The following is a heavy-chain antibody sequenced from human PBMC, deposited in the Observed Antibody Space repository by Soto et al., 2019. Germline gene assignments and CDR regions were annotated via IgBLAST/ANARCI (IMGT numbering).Heavy chain of an antibody. Sequence: GGSQILSCAASGFTVRSNYMSCVRQAPGKGLEWVSDIYSGGSAYYADSEKGRFTISRDNSKQTLYIQMNSLTAEDTAVYYCGKVSYDDRSVSPCWGQGSDITVPS. CDR1: GFTVRSNY. D-gene: IGHD3-3*01. CDR2: IYSGGSA. J-gene: IGHJ4*02. CDR3: GKVSYDDRSVSPC. V-gene: IGHV3-66*01.